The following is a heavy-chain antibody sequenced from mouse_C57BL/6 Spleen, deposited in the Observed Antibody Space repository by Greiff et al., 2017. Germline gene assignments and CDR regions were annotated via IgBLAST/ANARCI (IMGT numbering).Heavy chain of an antibody. Sequence: EVKLVESGGGLVKPGGSLKLSCAASGFTFSDYGMHWVRQAPEKGLEWVAYISSGSCTIYYADTVKGRFTISRDNAKNTLFLQMTSLRSEDTAMYYCAREAYWGQGTLVTVSA. V-gene: IGHV5-17*01. CDR3: AREAY. CDR2: ISSGSCTI. CDR1: GFTFSDYG. J-gene: IGHJ3*01.